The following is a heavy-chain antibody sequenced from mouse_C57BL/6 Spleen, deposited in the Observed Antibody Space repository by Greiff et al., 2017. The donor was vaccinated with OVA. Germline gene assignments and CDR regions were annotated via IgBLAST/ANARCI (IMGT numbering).Heavy chain of an antibody. V-gene: IGHV1-52*01. CDR1: GYTFTSYW. Sequence: QVQLQQSGAELVRPGSSVKLSCKASGYTFTSYWMHWVKQRPIQGLEWIGNIDPSDSETHYNQKFKDKATLTADKSSSTAYMQLSSLTSEDSAVYYCARDEGDYSLDDWGQGTTLTVSS. CDR3: ARDEGDYSLDD. D-gene: IGHD2-12*01. J-gene: IGHJ2*01. CDR2: IDPSDSET.